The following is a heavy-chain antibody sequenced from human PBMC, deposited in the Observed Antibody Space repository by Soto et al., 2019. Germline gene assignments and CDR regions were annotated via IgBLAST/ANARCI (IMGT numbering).Heavy chain of an antibody. D-gene: IGHD5-18*01. CDR1: GGSVSSGSYY. CDR3: AKSSRRGYSYGYHYYGMDV. J-gene: IGHJ6*02. Sequence: QVQLQESGPGLVKPSETLSLTCTVSGGSVSSGSYYWSWIRQPPGKGLEWIGYIYYSGSTNYNPSLQSRVTISVDTSKNQFSLKLSSVTAADTAVYYCAKSSRRGYSYGYHYYGMDVWGQGTTVTVSS. CDR2: IYYSGST. V-gene: IGHV4-61*01.